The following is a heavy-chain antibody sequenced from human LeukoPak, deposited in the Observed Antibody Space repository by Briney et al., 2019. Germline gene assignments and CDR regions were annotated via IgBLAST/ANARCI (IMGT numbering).Heavy chain of an antibody. J-gene: IGHJ4*02. CDR3: AKGPYSSGYPDYFDY. CDR2: IYSGGST. V-gene: IGHV3-66*01. Sequence: PGGSLRLSCAASGFTVSSNYMSWVRQAPGKGLEWVSVIYSGGSTYYADSVKGGFTISRDNSKNTLYLQMNSLRAEDTAVYYCAKGPYSSGYPDYFDYWGQGTLVTVSS. CDR1: GFTVSSNY. D-gene: IGHD3-22*01.